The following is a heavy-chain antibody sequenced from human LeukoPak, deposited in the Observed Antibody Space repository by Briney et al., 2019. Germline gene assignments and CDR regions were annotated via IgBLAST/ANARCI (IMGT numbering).Heavy chain of an antibody. V-gene: IGHV3-11*01. J-gene: IGHJ4*02. CDR1: GFTFSDYY. CDR3: AREETSQYYDSSGYPTLDY. D-gene: IGHD3-22*01. CDR2: ISSNGSTI. Sequence: GGSLRLSCAASGFTFSDYYMSWIRQAPGKGLEWVSYISSNGSTIYYADSVKGRFTISRDNAKNSLYLQMNSLRAEDTAVYYCAREETSQYYDSSGYPTLDYWGQGTLVTVSS.